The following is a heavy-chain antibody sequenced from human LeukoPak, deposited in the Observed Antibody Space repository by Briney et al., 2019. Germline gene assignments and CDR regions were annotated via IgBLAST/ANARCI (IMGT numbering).Heavy chain of an antibody. J-gene: IGHJ4*02. CDR3: ARANYGGNSSSDY. CDR1: GGSFSGHY. Sequence: SETLSLTCAVYGGSFSGHYWSWIRQPPGKGLEWIGEINHSGSANYNPSLKSRVTISVDTSNNQFSLKLSSVTAADTAVYYCARANYGGNSSSDYWGQGTLVTVSS. CDR2: INHSGSA. V-gene: IGHV4-34*01. D-gene: IGHD4-23*01.